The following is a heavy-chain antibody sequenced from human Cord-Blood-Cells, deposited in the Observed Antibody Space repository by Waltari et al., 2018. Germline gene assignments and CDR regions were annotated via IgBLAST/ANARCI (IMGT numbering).Heavy chain of an antibody. D-gene: IGHD5-18*01. CDR3: ARDQYSYGYFDY. CDR1: GASVSTTIPA. Sequence: QVQLQQSGPGLVKPSQNLSLTCPISGASVSTTIPACNWIRQSPSRGLEWLGRTYYRSKWYNDYAVSVKSRITINPDTSKNQFSLQLNSVTPEDTAVYYCARDQYSYGYFDYWGQGTLVTVSS. CDR2: TYYRSKWYN. J-gene: IGHJ4*02. V-gene: IGHV6-1*01.